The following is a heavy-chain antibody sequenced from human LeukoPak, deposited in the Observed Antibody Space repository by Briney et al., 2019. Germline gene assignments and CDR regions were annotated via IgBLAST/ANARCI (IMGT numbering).Heavy chain of an antibody. CDR2: IYYSGST. Sequence: PSETLSLTCTVSGGSISSSNYYWGWIRQPPGKGLEWIGSIYYSGSTYYNPSLKSRVTISVDTSKNQFSLKLSSVIAADTAVYYCARLGYSSSWTPVYWGQGTLVTVSS. CDR1: GGSISSSNYY. J-gene: IGHJ4*02. CDR3: ARLGYSSSWTPVY. D-gene: IGHD6-13*01. V-gene: IGHV4-39*01.